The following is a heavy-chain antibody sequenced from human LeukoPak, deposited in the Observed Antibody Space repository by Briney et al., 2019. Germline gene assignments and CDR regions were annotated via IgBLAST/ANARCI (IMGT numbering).Heavy chain of an antibody. V-gene: IGHV4-34*01. CDR1: GGSFSGYY. CDR2: INHSGST. J-gene: IGHJ4*02. D-gene: IGHD6-13*01. CDR3: ARRSSSWFDY. Sequence: KSSETLSLTCAVYGGSFSGYYWSWIRQPPGKGLEWIGEINHSGSTNYNPSLKSRVTISVDTSKNQFSLKLSSVTAADTVVYYCARRSSSWFDYWGQGTLVTVSS.